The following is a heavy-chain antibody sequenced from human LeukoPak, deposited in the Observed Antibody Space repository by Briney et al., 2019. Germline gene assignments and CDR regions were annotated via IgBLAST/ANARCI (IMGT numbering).Heavy chain of an antibody. Sequence: GGSLRLSCAASGFTFSSYAMSWVRQAPGKGLEWVSTISGTGSSTYYADSAKGRFTISRDNSKDTLFLQLNSLTAADTAMYFCAKALVAIPQYCNSWGQGTLVTVSS. CDR2: ISGTGSST. CDR3: AKALVAIPQYCNS. J-gene: IGHJ5*02. CDR1: GFTFSSYA. V-gene: IGHV3-23*01. D-gene: IGHD2-2*02.